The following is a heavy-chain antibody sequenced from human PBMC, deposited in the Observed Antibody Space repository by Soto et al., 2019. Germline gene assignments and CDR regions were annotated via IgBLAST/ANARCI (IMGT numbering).Heavy chain of an antibody. Sequence: QVQIQQWGAGLLKPSETLSLTCAVYGGSFSGYYWTWIRQSPEKGLEWIGEVNHSGTTYYNPSLKTRVTISVHTPKNQFSLKMSSVTAADTAVYYCARGIGYCSSINCYSSRRLRFDSWGQGTLVTVSS. V-gene: IGHV4-34*01. CDR2: VNHSGTT. CDR3: ARGIGYCSSINCYSSRRLRFDS. D-gene: IGHD2-2*01. CDR1: GGSFSGYY. J-gene: IGHJ4*02.